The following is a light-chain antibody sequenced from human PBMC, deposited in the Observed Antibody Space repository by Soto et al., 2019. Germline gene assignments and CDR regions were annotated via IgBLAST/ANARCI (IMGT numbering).Light chain of an antibody. Sequence: EIVLTQSPDSLSVSPGDGATLSCRASQSIGSYLAWYQHKLGQPPRLLIYDASNRATGIPVRFSGSGSGTDFTLTISSLEPEDFAVYYCQQRSTWPPFSFGPGTKVDIK. CDR2: DAS. V-gene: IGKV3-11*01. J-gene: IGKJ3*01. CDR3: QQRSTWPPFS. CDR1: QSIGSY.